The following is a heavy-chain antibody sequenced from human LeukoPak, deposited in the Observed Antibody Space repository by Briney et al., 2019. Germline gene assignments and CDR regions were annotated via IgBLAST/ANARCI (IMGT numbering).Heavy chain of an antibody. CDR3: AKSMSIWFGELFDY. Sequence: GSLRLSCAASGVTFSSYAMSWVRQAPGKGLEWFSAINGSGGSTYYADSVKGRFTISRGNSKNTLNLQMNSLRAEDTAVYYCAKSMSIWFGELFDYWGQGTLVTVSS. CDR1: GVTFSSYA. CDR2: INGSGGST. V-gene: IGHV3-23*01. D-gene: IGHD3-10*01. J-gene: IGHJ4*02.